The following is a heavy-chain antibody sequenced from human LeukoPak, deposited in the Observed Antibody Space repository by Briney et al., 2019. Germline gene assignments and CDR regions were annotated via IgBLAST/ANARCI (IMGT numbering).Heavy chain of an antibody. J-gene: IGHJ3*02. Sequence: ASVKVSCKASVGTFNSHSVSWVRQAPGQGLEWMGAIIPILRSANYAQKFQGRGTITTDESTRTVYMELSSLRNEDTAVYFCARDRANIGTPLKAFDIWGQGTMVTVSS. CDR3: ARDRANIGTPLKAFDI. D-gene: IGHD1-7*01. CDR1: VGTFNSHS. CDR2: IIPILRSA. V-gene: IGHV1-69*16.